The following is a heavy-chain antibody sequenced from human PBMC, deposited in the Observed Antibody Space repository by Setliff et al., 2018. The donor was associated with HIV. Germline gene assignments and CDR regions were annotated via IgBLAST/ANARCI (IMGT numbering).Heavy chain of an antibody. V-gene: IGHV4-38-2*01. CDR1: SYSISSGYY. CDR2: IYHSGST. J-gene: IGHJ4*02. D-gene: IGHD3-10*01. Sequence: SEPLSLTCAVSSYSISSGYYWGWIRQPPGKGPEWIGNIYHSGSTYYNPSLKSRVTISVDTSKNQFSLKLSSVTAADTAVYYCARVQVSGTYPIDYWGQGTLVTVSS. CDR3: ARVQVSGTYPIDY.